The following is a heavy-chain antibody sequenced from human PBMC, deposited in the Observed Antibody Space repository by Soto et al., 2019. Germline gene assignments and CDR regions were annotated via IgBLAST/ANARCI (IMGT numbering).Heavy chain of an antibody. CDR3: VRDRGYPDSFDV. D-gene: IGHD1-1*01. J-gene: IGHJ3*01. CDR1: GFNFRSYG. CDR2: IWYDGSNK. V-gene: IGHV3-33*01. Sequence: GGSLRLSCVTSGFNFRSYGIHWVRQAPGKGLEWVGIIWYDGSNKFYADSVKGRFTISRDNAKNTLYLQMHSLRAEDTALYFCVRDRGYPDSFDVWGRGTMVTVSS.